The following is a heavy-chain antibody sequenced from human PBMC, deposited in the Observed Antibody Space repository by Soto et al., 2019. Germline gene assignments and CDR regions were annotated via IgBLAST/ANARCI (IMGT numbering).Heavy chain of an antibody. D-gene: IGHD5-12*01. J-gene: IGHJ4*02. V-gene: IGHV3-64*01. CDR2: ISSNGGRT. Sequence: EVPLVESGGGLVQPGGSLRLSCAASGFTFSSYAMHWVRQAPGKGLEYVSAISSNGGRTYYANSVKGRFTISRDNSKNTLYLQMGSLGAEDMAVYYCARRDGYNFDYWGQGTLVTVSS. CDR3: ARRDGYNFDY. CDR1: GFTFSSYA.